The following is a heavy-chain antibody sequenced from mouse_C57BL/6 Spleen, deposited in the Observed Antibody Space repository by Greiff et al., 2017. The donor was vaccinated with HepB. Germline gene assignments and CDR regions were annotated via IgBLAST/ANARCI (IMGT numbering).Heavy chain of an antibody. CDR2: IDPSDSYT. CDR1: GYTFTSYW. D-gene: IGHD2-5*01. Sequence: QVQLQQPGAELVMPGASVTLSCKASGYTFTSYWMHWVNQRPGQGLEWIGEIDPSDSYTNYNQKFKGKSTLTVDKSSSTAYMQLSSLTSEDSAVYYCAREGDYSNFPFGYWGQGTTLTVSS. V-gene: IGHV1-69*01. J-gene: IGHJ2*01. CDR3: AREGDYSNFPFGY.